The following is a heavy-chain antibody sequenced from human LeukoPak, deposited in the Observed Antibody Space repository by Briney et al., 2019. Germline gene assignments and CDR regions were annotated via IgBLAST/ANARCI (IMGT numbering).Heavy chain of an antibody. CDR2: FDPEDGET. J-gene: IGHJ4*02. Sequence: ASVKVSCKVSGYTLTELSMHWVRQAPGKGLEWMGGFDPEDGETIYAQKFQGRVTMTEDTSTDTAYMELSSLRSEDTAVYYCATGSYEDGWYEGLFDYWGQGTLVTVSS. V-gene: IGHV1-24*01. CDR1: GYTLTELS. CDR3: ATGSYEDGWYEGLFDY. D-gene: IGHD6-19*01.